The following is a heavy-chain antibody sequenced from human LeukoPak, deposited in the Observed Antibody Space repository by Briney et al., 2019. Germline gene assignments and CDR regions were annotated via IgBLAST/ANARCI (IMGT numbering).Heavy chain of an antibody. CDR2: IYYSGST. J-gene: IGHJ5*02. CDR1: GGSISSSSYY. CDR3: ARHLPYYYDSRGYSS. Sequence: SETLSLTCTVSGGSISSSSYYWGWIRQPPGKGLEWIGSIYYSGSTYYNPSLKSRVTISVDTSKNQFSLKLSSVTAADTAVYYCARHLPYYYDSRGYSSWGQGTLVTVSS. V-gene: IGHV4-39*01. D-gene: IGHD3-22*01.